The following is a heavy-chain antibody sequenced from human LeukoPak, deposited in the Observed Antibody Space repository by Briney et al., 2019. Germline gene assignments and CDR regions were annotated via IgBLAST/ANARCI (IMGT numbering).Heavy chain of an antibody. J-gene: IGHJ4*02. CDR2: ISSSGTYK. CDR3: AKGKDSVAGATNDY. V-gene: IGHV3-21*01. CDR1: GFTFSSYS. D-gene: IGHD6-19*01. Sequence: GGSLRLSCAVSGFTFSSYSMSWVRQAPGKGLEWVSSISSSGTYKYYADSVKGRFTISRDNAKNSLYFQMNSLRAEDTAVYYCAKGKDSVAGATNDYWGQGTLVTVSS.